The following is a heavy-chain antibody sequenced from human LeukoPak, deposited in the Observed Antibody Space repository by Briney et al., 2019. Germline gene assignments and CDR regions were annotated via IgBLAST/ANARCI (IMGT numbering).Heavy chain of an antibody. Sequence: GGSLRLSCAASGFTFSSYWMNWVRQAPGKGLEWVANISQDGSEKDYVDSVKGRFTISRDNAKKSLYLQMNSLRAEDTAVYYCARDYRGPNYYYYMDVWGKGTTVTVSS. CDR2: ISQDGSEK. CDR1: GFTFSSYW. V-gene: IGHV3-7*01. J-gene: IGHJ6*03. D-gene: IGHD4-23*01. CDR3: ARDYRGPNYYYYMDV.